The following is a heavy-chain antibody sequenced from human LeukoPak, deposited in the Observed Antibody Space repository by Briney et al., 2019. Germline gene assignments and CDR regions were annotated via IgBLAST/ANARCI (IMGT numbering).Heavy chain of an antibody. CDR3: ARGNWNYGY. V-gene: IGHV4-59*01. D-gene: IGHD1-7*01. CDR1: GGSISSYY. J-gene: IGHJ4*02. CDR2: IYYSGST. Sequence: SETLSLTCTVSGGSISSYYWSWIRQPPGKGLEWIGYIYYSGSTSYNPSLKSRVTISVDTSKSQFSLRLSSVTAADTAVYYCARGNWNYGYWGQGTLVTVSS.